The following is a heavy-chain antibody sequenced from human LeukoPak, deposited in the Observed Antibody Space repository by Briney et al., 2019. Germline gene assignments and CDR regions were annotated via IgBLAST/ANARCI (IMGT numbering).Heavy chain of an antibody. J-gene: IGHJ4*02. CDR2: INHSGST. CDR3: ARGDTAIGY. D-gene: IGHD5-18*01. V-gene: IGHV4-34*01. CDR1: GGSFSGYY. Sequence: SETLSLTCAVYGGSFSGYYWNWIRQPPGKGLEWIGEINHSGSTNYNPSLKSRVTISVDTSKNQFSLKLNSVTAADTAVYYCARGDTAIGYWGQGTLVTVSS.